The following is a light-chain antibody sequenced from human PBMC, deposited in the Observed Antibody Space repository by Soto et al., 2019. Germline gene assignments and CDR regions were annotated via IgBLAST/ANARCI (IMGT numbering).Light chain of an antibody. V-gene: IGKV3-15*01. Sequence: EIVMTQSPATLSVSPEERATLSCRASQSVSTNLAWYQQKPGQAPRLLIYGASTRATGIPARFSGSGSGTEFTLTISSLQSQDFAVYYCQHYNNWPPWTLGQGTKVEIK. J-gene: IGKJ1*01. CDR2: GAS. CDR1: QSVSTN. CDR3: QHYNNWPPWT.